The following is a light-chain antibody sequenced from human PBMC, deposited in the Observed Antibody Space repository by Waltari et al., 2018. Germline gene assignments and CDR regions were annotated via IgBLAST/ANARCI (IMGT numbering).Light chain of an antibody. CDR3: QQYYSTPYS. Sequence: DIVMTQSPDSLAVSLGEGVTINCKSSQSLLYSSNNKNYLAWYQQKPGQAPKLLIYWASTRESGVPNRFSGSGSGTDFTLTISGLQAEDVAVYYCQQYYSTPYSFGQGTKVEIK. J-gene: IGKJ2*03. CDR1: QSLLYSSNNKNY. V-gene: IGKV4-1*01. CDR2: WAS.